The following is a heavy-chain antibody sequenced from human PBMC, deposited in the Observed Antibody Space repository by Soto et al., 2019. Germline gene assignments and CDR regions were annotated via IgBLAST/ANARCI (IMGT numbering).Heavy chain of an antibody. Sequence: TLSLTCAVSGGSVSVDSYDWAWVRQAPGKGLEWVSSISGSVGSAYYADSVKGRFTISRDNSKNTLYLQMRSLRAEDTAVYYCASSLSQAGYYYYGMNVWGQGTTVTGSS. CDR2: ISGSVGSA. J-gene: IGHJ6*02. V-gene: IGHV3-23*01. D-gene: IGHD6-13*01. CDR1: GGSVSVDSYD. CDR3: ASSLSQAGYYYYGMNV.